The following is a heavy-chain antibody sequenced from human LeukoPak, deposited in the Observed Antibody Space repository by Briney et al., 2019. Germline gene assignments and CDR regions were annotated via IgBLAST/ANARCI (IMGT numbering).Heavy chain of an antibody. V-gene: IGHV1-2*02. Sequence: ASVKVSCKASGYTFTGYYMHWVRQAPGQGLEGLGWINSNSGCTNYPQKVQGRVTMTRDTSISTAYMELSRLRSDDTAVYYCARAGKLMITMVRGALASKKGFDIWSQGTMVTVSS. CDR1: GYTFTGYY. J-gene: IGHJ3*02. CDR3: ARAGKLMITMVRGALASKKGFDI. CDR2: INSNSGCT. D-gene: IGHD3-10*01.